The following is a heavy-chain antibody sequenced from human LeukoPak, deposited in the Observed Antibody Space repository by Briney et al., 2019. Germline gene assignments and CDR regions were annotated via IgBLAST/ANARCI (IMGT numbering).Heavy chain of an antibody. CDR1: GGTFSSYA. CDR3: ARVPLVTDYYYHYYMDV. D-gene: IGHD2-21*02. J-gene: IGHJ6*03. Sequence: SVKVSCKASGGTFSSYAISWVRQAPGQGLEWMGGIIPIFGTTNYAQKFQDRVTITADKSTSTAYMELSSLRSEDTAVYFCARVPLVTDYYYHYYMDVWGKGTTVTVSS. CDR2: IIPIFGTT. V-gene: IGHV1-69*06.